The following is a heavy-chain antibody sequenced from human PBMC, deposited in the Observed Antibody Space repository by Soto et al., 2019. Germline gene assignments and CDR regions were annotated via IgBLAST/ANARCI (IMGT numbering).Heavy chain of an antibody. CDR3: ARGMSDGFGEVS. CDR2: ISPYDDNT. V-gene: IGHV1-18*01. CDR1: GYTFTSYG. Sequence: ASVKVSCKASGYTFTSYGISWVRQAPGQGLEWLGWISPYDDNTKYAQILQGRVSMTTDTSSNTAYMELSSLRSEDTAVYYCARGMSDGFGEVSWGQGTLVTVSS. J-gene: IGHJ5*02. D-gene: IGHD3-10*01.